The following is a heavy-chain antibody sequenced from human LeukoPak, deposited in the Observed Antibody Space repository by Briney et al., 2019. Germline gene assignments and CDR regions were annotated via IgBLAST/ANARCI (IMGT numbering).Heavy chain of an antibody. D-gene: IGHD3-22*01. CDR3: ARHAVYYYDSSGYYLDY. CDR1: GYRFTSYW. J-gene: IGHJ4*02. Sequence: GESLKIPCKGSGYRFTSYWIGLVRQMPRKGPEWMGIIYPGDSDTRYRPSFQGQVTISADKSISTAYLQWSSLKASDTAMYYCARHAVYYYDSSGYYLDYWGQGTLVTVSS. CDR2: IYPGDSDT. V-gene: IGHV5-51*01.